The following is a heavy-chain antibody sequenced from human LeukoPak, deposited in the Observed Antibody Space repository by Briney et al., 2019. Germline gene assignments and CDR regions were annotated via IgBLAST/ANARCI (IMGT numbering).Heavy chain of an antibody. V-gene: IGHV5-51*07. CDR2: IYPGDSDT. CDR3: ARHKEVVATDMPFVY. D-gene: IGHD1-26*01. J-gene: IGHJ4*02. Sequence: GESLRTSCKGSGYSFTTYWIGWVHQIPGKGLEWMGIIYPGDSDTRYSPSFQGQVTISADRSTSTLYLQWSSLKASDTAMYYCARHKEVVATDMPFVYWGQGSLVTVSS. CDR1: GYSFTTYW.